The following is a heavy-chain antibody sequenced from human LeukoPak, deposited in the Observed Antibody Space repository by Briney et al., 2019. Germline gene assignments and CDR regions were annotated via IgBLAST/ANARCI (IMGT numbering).Heavy chain of an antibody. CDR1: GYTFTSYY. D-gene: IGHD4-17*01. V-gene: IGHV1-46*01. CDR3: ARDGRTTVYDY. Sequence: GASVKVSCKASGYTFTSYYMHWVRQAPGQGLEWMGIINPSGGSTSYARKFQGRVTMTRDTSTSTVYMELSSLRSEDPAVYYCARDGRTTVYDYWGQGTLVTVSS. J-gene: IGHJ4*02. CDR2: INPSGGST.